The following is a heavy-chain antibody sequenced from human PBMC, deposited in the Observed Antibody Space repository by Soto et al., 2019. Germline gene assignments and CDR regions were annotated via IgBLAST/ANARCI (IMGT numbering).Heavy chain of an antibody. Sequence: PGESLKISCNGSGYSFTIYWISLVRQMSGKGLEWMGRIDPSDSYTNYSPSFQGHVTISADKSISTAYLQWSSLKASDTAMYYCARYTAMVIDWGQGTLVTVSS. D-gene: IGHD5-18*01. J-gene: IGHJ4*02. CDR3: ARYTAMVID. CDR2: IDPSDSYT. CDR1: GYSFTIYW. V-gene: IGHV5-10-1*01.